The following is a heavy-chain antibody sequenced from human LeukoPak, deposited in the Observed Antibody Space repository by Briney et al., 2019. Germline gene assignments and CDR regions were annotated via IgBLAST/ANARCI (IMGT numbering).Heavy chain of an antibody. Sequence: GGSLRLSCAASGFTFSNAWMSWVRQAPGKGLEWVGRIKSKTDGGTTDYAAPVKGRFTISRDDSKNTPYLQMNSLKTEDTAVYYCTTDYSYGSGSYYGSIDYWGQGTLVTVSS. D-gene: IGHD3-10*01. CDR3: TTDYSYGSGSYYGSIDY. J-gene: IGHJ4*02. V-gene: IGHV3-15*01. CDR1: GFTFSNAW. CDR2: IKSKTDGGTT.